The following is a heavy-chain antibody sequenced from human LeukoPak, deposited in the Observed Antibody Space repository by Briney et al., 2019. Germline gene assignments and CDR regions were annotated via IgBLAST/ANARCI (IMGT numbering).Heavy chain of an antibody. CDR2: INSSRSYI. CDR3: GRDRCSGGSCYYDAFDI. CDR1: GFTFSSYC. V-gene: IGHV3-21*01. Sequence: GGSLRLSCAASGFTFSSYCMNWVRHAPGKGLEWVSSINSSRSYIYYADSVKRRCTISRDNAKNSLYLQMNSLRAEDTAAYYCGRDRCSGGSCYYDAFDIWGQGTMVSVCS. J-gene: IGHJ3*02. D-gene: IGHD2-15*01.